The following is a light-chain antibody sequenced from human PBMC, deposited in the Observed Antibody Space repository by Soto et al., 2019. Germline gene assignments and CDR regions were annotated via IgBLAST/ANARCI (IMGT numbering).Light chain of an antibody. CDR1: SSDVGGYNF. J-gene: IGLJ1*01. CDR3: SSYAGSDNYV. V-gene: IGLV2-8*01. CDR2: EVC. Sequence: QSALTQPPSASGSPGQSVTISCTGTSSDVGGYNFVSWYQQYPGKAPKLMIYEVCKRPSGVPDRFSGSKSGNTASLTVSGLQAEDEADYYCSSYAGSDNYVFGTGTQLTVL.